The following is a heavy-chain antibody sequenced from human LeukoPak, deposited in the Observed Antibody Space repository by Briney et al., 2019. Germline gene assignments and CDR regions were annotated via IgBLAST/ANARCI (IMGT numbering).Heavy chain of an antibody. CDR3: ARGWLFTFVGVAHGAFDI. Sequence: GASVKVSCKASGYTFTGYYMHWVRQAPGQGLEWMGWINPNSGGTNYAQKFQGRVTMTRDTSISTAYMELSRLRSDDTAVYYCARGWLFTFVGVAHGAFDIWGQGTMVTVSS. CDR1: GYTFTGYY. V-gene: IGHV1-2*02. D-gene: IGHD3-16*01. CDR2: INPNSGGT. J-gene: IGHJ3*02.